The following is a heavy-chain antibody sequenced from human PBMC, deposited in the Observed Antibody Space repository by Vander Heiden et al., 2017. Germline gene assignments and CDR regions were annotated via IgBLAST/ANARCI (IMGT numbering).Heavy chain of an antibody. V-gene: IGHV3-9*01. CDR1: GFTFDDYA. Sequence: EVQLVESGGGLVQPGRSLRLSCAASGFTFDDYAMHWVRQAPGKGLEWVSGISWNSGSIGYADSVKGRFTISRDNAKNSLYLQMNSLRAEDTALYYCAKGTTVALQRSAFDIWGQGTMVTVSS. CDR2: ISWNSGSI. J-gene: IGHJ3*02. D-gene: IGHD4-17*01. CDR3: AKGTTVALQRSAFDI.